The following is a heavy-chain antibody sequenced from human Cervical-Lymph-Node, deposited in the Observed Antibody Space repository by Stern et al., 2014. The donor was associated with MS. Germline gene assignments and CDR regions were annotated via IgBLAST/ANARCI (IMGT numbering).Heavy chain of an antibody. J-gene: IGHJ3*02. D-gene: IGHD1-14*01. CDR2: IYYSGFT. Sequence: QVQLVESGPGLAKPSQTLSLTCAVSCGSLSSGAYYWSWVRQFPGKGLEWIGYIYYSGFTSYNPSLKSRVTISLDTSKNQFSLDLSSVTGADTAVYYCARDSVSEPKMDIWGQGTMVTVSS. CDR3: ARDSVSEPKMDI. CDR1: CGSLSSGAYY. V-gene: IGHV4-31*11.